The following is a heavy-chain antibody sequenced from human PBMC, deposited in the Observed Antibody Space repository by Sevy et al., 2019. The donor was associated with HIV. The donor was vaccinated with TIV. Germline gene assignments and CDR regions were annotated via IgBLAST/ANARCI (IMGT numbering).Heavy chain of an antibody. CDR2: IFSSVST. J-gene: IGHJ4*02. V-gene: IGHV3-66*02. CDR3: VSLFLSYRSGWSYFDY. CDR1: GFTVNDKY. D-gene: IGHD6-19*01. Sequence: GSLRLSCAISGFTVNDKYIIWVRQAPGKGLEWVSVIFSSVSTYYTDPAKGRFTISRDNSKNTVDLQMNSVRAEDTAVYYCVSLFLSYRSGWSYFDYWGQGTLVTVSS.